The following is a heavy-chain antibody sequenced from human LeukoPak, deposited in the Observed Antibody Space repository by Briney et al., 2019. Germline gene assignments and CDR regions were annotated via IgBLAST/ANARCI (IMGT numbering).Heavy chain of an antibody. Sequence: PSETLSLTCAVYGGSFSGYYWSWIRQPPGKGLEWIGEINHSGSPNYSPSLKSRVTISIDTSKNQFSLKLSPVTAADTAVYYCARDLSDYYGSGSYRPIDAFDIWGQGTMVTVSS. D-gene: IGHD3-10*01. CDR2: INHSGSP. CDR1: GGSFSGYY. V-gene: IGHV4-34*01. J-gene: IGHJ3*02. CDR3: ARDLSDYYGSGSYRPIDAFDI.